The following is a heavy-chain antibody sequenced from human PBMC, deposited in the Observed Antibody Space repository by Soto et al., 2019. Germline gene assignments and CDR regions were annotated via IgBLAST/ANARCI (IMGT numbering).Heavy chain of an antibody. CDR1: GFTFSSYA. CDR3: AKYTAVAGIFHYFDY. CDR2: ISGSGGST. J-gene: IGHJ4*02. V-gene: IGHV3-23*01. Sequence: GGSLRLSCAASGFTFSSYAMSWVRQAPGKGLEWVSAISGSGGSTYYADSVKGRFTISRDNSKNTLYLQMNSLRAEDTAVYYCAKYTAVAGIFHYFDYWGQGTLVTVSS. D-gene: IGHD6-19*01.